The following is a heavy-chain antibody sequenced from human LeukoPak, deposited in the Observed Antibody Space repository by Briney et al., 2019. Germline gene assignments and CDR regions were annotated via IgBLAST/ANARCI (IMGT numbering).Heavy chain of an antibody. CDR3: ARGYYYGSGSYNY. J-gene: IGHJ4*02. D-gene: IGHD3-10*01. CDR2: MNPNSGNT. CDR1: GYTFSSYY. Sequence: GASVKVSCKASGYTFSSYYMHWVRQATGQGLEWMGWMNPNSGNTGYAQKFQGRVTMTRNTSISTAYMELSSLRSEDTAVYYCARGYYYGSGSYNYWGQGTLVTVSS. V-gene: IGHV1-8*02.